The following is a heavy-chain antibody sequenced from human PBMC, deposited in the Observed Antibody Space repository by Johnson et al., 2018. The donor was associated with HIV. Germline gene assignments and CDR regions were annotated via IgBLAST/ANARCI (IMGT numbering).Heavy chain of an antibody. CDR2: IWYDGSNK. V-gene: IGHV3-33*06. Sequence: QVQLVESGGGVVQPGRSLRLSCAASGFTFSSYGMHWVRQAPGKGLEWVAVIWYDGSNKYYADSVKGRFTISRDNSKNTLYLQMNSLRGEDTAVYYCAKDGPYSSGIDAFDIWGQGTVVTVSS. CDR3: AKDGPYSSGIDAFDI. J-gene: IGHJ3*02. CDR1: GFTFSSYG. D-gene: IGHD6-19*01.